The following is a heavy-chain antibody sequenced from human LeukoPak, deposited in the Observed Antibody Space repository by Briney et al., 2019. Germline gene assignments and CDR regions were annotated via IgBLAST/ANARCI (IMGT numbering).Heavy chain of an antibody. Sequence: GGSLRLSCAASGFTFSDYYMSWIRQAPGKGLEWVSVIYSGSSTYYADSVKGRFTIPRDNSKNTLYLQMNSLRAEDTAVYYCAKSGGYYYGMDVWGQGTTVTVSS. CDR1: GFTFSDYY. CDR3: AKSGGYYYGMDV. D-gene: IGHD3-10*01. J-gene: IGHJ6*02. CDR2: IYSGSST. V-gene: IGHV3-66*01.